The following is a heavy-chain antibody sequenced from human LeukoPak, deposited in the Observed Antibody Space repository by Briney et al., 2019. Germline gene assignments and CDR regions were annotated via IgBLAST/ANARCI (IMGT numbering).Heavy chain of an antibody. V-gene: IGHV3-23*01. D-gene: IGHD4-17*01. J-gene: IGHJ4*02. Sequence: GGSVSVSCAASGFTFSSYWMRWVRQAPGKGLEGVAVSGSGGNTYYADHVKGRFNISSNKSKNTLNLQMNSLRAEDTAVYYCAKEITKTPFRPGEATVTKGYFDYWGQGTLVTVSS. CDR3: AKEITKTPFRPGEATVTKGYFDY. CDR1: GFTFSSYW. CDR2: SGSGGNT.